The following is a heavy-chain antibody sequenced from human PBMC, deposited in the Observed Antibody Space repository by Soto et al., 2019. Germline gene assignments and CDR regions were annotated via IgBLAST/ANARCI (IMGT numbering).Heavy chain of an antibody. CDR2: ITSSCTTV. Sequence: EVHLVESGGGLVQPGGSLRLSCAASGFTFSSYSLNWVRQAPGKGLEWVSYITSSCTTVYYADSVRGRFTISRDNAKNSMYLQMTSLRAAATAVYYCARGSSNWAYYFDFWGQGTLVTVSS. D-gene: IGHD6-13*01. CDR1: GFTFSSYS. J-gene: IGHJ4*02. CDR3: ARGSSNWAYYFDF. V-gene: IGHV3-48*01.